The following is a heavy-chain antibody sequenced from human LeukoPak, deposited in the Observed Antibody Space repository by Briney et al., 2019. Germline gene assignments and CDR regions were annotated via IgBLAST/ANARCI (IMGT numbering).Heavy chain of an antibody. CDR1: GFTFSSYG. V-gene: IGHV3-30*02. CDR2: IRDDGSNK. J-gene: IGHJ5*02. Sequence: GGSLRLSCEASGFTFSSYGMHWVRQAPGKGLEWVAFIRDDGSNKYYADSVKGRFTISRDNSKNTLYLQMDSLRAEDTAVYYCAKADCSGGSCYLGWFDPWGQGTLVTVSS. D-gene: IGHD2-15*01. CDR3: AKADCSGGSCYLGWFDP.